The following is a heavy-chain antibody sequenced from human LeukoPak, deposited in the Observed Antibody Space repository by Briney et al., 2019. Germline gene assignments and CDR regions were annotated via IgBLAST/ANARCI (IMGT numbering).Heavy chain of an antibody. V-gene: IGHV4-34*01. D-gene: IGHD3-3*01. CDR2: INHSGST. Sequence: PSETLSLTCTVSGGSISSYYWSWIRQPPGKGLEWIGEINHSGSTNYNPSLKSQVTISVDTSKNQFSLKLSSVTAADTAVYYCARQDYDFWSGPNWFDPWGQGTLVTVSS. J-gene: IGHJ5*02. CDR3: ARQDYDFWSGPNWFDP. CDR1: GGSISSYY.